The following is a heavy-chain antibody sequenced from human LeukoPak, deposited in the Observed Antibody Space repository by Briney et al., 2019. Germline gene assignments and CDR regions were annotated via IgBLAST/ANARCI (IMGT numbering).Heavy chain of an antibody. CDR2: ISSSSSTI. D-gene: IGHD6-13*01. J-gene: IGHJ6*02. CDR3: ARSRSFSGIAAAGPDYYYYYGMDV. Sequence: PGGSLRLSCAASGFTFSTYSMNWVRQAPGKGLEWVSYISSSSSTIYYADSVKGRFTISRDNAKNSLYLQMNSLRAEDTAVYYCARSRSFSGIAAAGPDYYYYYGMDVWGQGTTVTVSS. CDR1: GFTFSTYS. V-gene: IGHV3-48*01.